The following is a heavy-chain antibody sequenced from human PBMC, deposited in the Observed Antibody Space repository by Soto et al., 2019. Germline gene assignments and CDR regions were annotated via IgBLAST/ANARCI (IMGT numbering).Heavy chain of an antibody. CDR1: GFTFSSYA. V-gene: IGHV3-23*01. D-gene: IGHD3-22*01. CDR3: AKLLFYGYYDSSGKAIGFDY. J-gene: IGHJ4*02. CDR2: ISGSGGST. Sequence: GGSLRLSCAASGFTFSSYAMSWVRQAPGKGLEWVSAISGSGGSTYYADSVKGRFTISRDNSKNTLYLQMNSLRAEDTAVYYCAKLLFYGYYDSSGKAIGFDYWGQGTLVTVSS.